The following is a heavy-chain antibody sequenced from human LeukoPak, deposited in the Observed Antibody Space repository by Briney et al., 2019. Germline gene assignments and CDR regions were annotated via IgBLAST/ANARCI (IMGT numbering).Heavy chain of an antibody. V-gene: IGHV3-11*01. D-gene: IGHD2-2*01. J-gene: IGHJ6*02. CDR2: ISSSGSTI. Sequence: GGSLRLSCAASGFTFSDYYMSWIRQAPGRGLEWVSYISSSGSTIYYADSVKGRFTIFRDNAKNSLYLQMNSLRAEDTAVYYCARADFHCSSTSCYGRYYYYGMDVWGQGTTVTVSS. CDR3: ARADFHCSSTSCYGRYYYYGMDV. CDR1: GFTFSDYY.